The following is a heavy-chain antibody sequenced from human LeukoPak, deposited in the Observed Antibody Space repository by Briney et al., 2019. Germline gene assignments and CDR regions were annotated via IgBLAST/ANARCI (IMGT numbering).Heavy chain of an antibody. CDR3: ARDDNMARLSF. Sequence: PGGSLRLSCVASGYTFSNHGMHWVRQAPGKGLEWVAVIRFDARKDYYGDSVKGRFTISRDVSKNTLYLQMNSLRVEDTAVYYCARDDNMARLSFWGQGTLVTVSS. CDR1: GYTFSNHG. V-gene: IGHV3-33*01. J-gene: IGHJ4*02. D-gene: IGHD1-1*01. CDR2: IRFDARKD.